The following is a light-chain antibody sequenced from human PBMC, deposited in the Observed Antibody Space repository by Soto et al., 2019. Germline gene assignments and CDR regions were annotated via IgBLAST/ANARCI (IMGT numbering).Light chain of an antibody. J-gene: IGKJ3*01. CDR2: GAS. CDR1: QSVNRN. V-gene: IGKV3-15*01. CDR3: QQYDNWPWGPFT. Sequence: EIVMTQSPAILSVSPGERVTLSCRASQSVNRNLAWYQQTPGQAPRLLIYGASSRATGTPDRFSGSASGTDFAPTITSLESEDFAVYYCQQYDNWPWGPFTFGPGTRVDAK.